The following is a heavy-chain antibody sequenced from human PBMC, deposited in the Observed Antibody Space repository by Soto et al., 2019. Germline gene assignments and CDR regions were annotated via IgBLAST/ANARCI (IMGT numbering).Heavy chain of an antibody. D-gene: IGHD2-15*01. CDR2: ISSSSSYI. CDR1: GFTFSSYS. J-gene: IGHJ2*01. CDR3: ASDGIRYCSGGSCYSDWYFDL. Sequence: EVQLVESGGGLVKPGGSLRLSCAASGFTFSSYSMNWVRQAPGKGLEWVSSISSSSSYIYYADSVKGRFTISRENAKNSLYLQMNSLRAEDTAVYYCASDGIRYCSGGSCYSDWYFDLWGRGTLVTVSS. V-gene: IGHV3-21*01.